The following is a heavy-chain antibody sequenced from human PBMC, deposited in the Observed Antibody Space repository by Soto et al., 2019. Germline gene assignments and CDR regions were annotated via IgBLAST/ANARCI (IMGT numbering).Heavy chain of an antibody. CDR2: ISYDGSNK. J-gene: IGHJ4*02. Sequence: PGGSLRLSCAASGFTFSSYGMHWVRQAPGKGLEWVAVISYDGSNKYYADSVKGRFTISRDNSKNTLYLQMNSLRAEDTAVYYCAKEMDLSSGSDYWGQGTLVTVSS. CDR1: GFTFSSYG. CDR3: AKEMDLSSGSDY. D-gene: IGHD6-19*01. V-gene: IGHV3-30*18.